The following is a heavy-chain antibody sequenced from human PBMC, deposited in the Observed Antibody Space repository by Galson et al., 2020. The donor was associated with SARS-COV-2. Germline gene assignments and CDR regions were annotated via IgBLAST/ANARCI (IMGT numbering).Heavy chain of an antibody. D-gene: IGHD1-26*01. CDR1: GFSLSNARMG. CDR3: ACDRGSDYMVDY. Sequence: SGPTLVKPTETLTLTCTVSGFSLSNARMGVSWIRQPPGKALEWLAHTFSNDEKSYSTSLKSRLTISKDTSKSQVVLTMTNMDPVDSATYYGACDRGSDYMVDYWGQGTLVTVSA. V-gene: IGHV2-26*01. J-gene: IGHJ4*02. CDR2: TFSNDEK.